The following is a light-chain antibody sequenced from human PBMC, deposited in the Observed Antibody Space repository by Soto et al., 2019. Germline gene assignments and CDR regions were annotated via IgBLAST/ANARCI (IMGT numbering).Light chain of an antibody. J-gene: IGLJ1*01. Sequence: QSALAQPASVSGSPGQSITISCTGTSNDVGHFNYVSWFQQHPGKAPKLLIFDVSNCPSGVSDRFSGSKSGNTASLTISGLQPEDEADYYCTSFTTSNTFVFGSGTKLTVL. CDR1: SNDVGHFNY. CDR3: TSFTTSNTFV. V-gene: IGLV2-14*03. CDR2: DVS.